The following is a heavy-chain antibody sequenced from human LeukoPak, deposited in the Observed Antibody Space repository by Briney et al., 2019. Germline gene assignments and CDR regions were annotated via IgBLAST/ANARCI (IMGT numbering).Heavy chain of an antibody. CDR3: ASRAATILDY. CDR2: IHHSGST. Sequence: SVTLSLTCAVSGGSISSSNWWSWVRQPPGKGLEWIGEIHHSGSTNYKPSLKSRATISVDKSKNQFSLKLSSVTAADTAVYYCASRAATILDYWGQGTLVTVSS. V-gene: IGHV4-4*02. CDR1: GGSISSSNW. D-gene: IGHD2-15*01. J-gene: IGHJ4*02.